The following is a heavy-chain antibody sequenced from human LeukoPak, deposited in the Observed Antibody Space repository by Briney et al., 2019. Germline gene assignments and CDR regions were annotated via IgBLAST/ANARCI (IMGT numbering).Heavy chain of an antibody. V-gene: IGHV3-53*04. CDR3: ATVPRSSCCYTFDY. J-gene: IGHJ4*02. CDR2: FYPSGTT. CDR1: GFTVSSNY. D-gene: IGHD2-2*02. Sequence: GGSLILSCAASGFTVSSNYMAWVRQPPGKALEWVSVFYPSGTTHYADSVKGRFTVSRHDSKNTLYLQMNSLRVEDTAVYYCATVPRSSCCYTFDYWGQGILVTVSS.